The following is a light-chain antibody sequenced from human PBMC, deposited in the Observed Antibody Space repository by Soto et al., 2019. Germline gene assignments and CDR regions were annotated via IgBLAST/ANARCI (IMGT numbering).Light chain of an antibody. V-gene: IGLV2-8*01. CDR1: SSDVGANNGY. CDR3: SSYAGSDNFV. J-gene: IGLJ1*01. Sequence: QSAMAQHPSASGSPGQSVTISCTGTSSDVGANNGYVSWYQQHPGKAPKLMIYEVSKRPPGVPDRFSGSKSGNTASLTVSGLQADDEADYYCSSYAGSDNFVFGTGTKVTVL. CDR2: EVS.